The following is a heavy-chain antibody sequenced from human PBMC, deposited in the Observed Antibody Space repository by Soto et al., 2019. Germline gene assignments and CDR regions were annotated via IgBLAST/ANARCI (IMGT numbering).Heavy chain of an antibody. Sequence: QVQLQESGPGLVKSSQTLSLTCTVSGGSISSDGNYWSWIRQHPGKGLEWIGYIYYSGSTYYNPSLKGRVTLTVDTSKNQFSPKLNSVPAADTAVYYCARGRRVRGVIYYYGMDFWGQGTTVTVSS. V-gene: IGHV4-31*03. CDR1: GGSISSDGNY. D-gene: IGHD3-10*01. J-gene: IGHJ6*02. CDR2: IYYSGST. CDR3: ARGRRVRGVIYYYGMDF.